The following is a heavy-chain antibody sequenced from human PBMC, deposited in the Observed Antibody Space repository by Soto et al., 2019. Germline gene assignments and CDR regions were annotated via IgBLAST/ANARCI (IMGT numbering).Heavy chain of an antibody. J-gene: IGHJ4*02. CDR3: TTLYQGISN. CDR2: XKSKNXGETT. Sequence: PXXSLRLSCTASRFTFGDYAMSWVRQAPEKGLEWVGSXKSKNXGETTDYAEPXXGRFTISXXDSKNALYMQMNSMKTEDTAVYYCTTLYQGISNWGQGTLVTVSS. CDR1: RFTFGDYA. V-gene: IGHV3-15*05. D-gene: IGHD1-20*01.